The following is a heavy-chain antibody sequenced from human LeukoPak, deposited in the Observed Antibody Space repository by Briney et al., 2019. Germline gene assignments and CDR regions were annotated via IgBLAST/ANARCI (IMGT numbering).Heavy chain of an antibody. D-gene: IGHD6-13*01. CDR3: ARDPAAYSSSWYLDY. CDR1: GYTLTELS. J-gene: IGHJ4*02. V-gene: IGHV1-24*01. CDR2: FDPEDGET. Sequence: ASVKVSCKVSGYTLTELSMHWVRQAPGKGLEWMGGFDPEDGETIYAQKFQGRVTMTEDTSTDTAYMELSSLRAEDTAVYYCARDPAAYSSSWYLDYWGQGTLVTVSS.